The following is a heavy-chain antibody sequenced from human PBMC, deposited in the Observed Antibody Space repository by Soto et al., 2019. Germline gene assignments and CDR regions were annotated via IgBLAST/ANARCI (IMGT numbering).Heavy chain of an antibody. CDR1: GYSFTSYC. Sequence: GEALKISCKGSGYSFTSYCIGWVRQMPEKGLEWMGIIYPGDSDTRYSPSFQGQVTMSADKSISTAFLQWSSLKASDTAMYYCARFNSHNYRMDVWGRGTTVTVSS. D-gene: IGHD1-20*01. CDR3: ARFNSHNYRMDV. V-gene: IGHV5-51*01. J-gene: IGHJ6*02. CDR2: IYPGDSDT.